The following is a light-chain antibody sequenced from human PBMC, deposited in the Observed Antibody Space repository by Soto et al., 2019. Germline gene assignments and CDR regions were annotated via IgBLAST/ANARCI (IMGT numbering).Light chain of an antibody. V-gene: IGKV3-15*01. CDR3: QHFNNWPWT. CDR2: AAS. Sequence: EIVMTQSPATLSLSPGERATISCRASQSVGSNLAWYQQKPGQAPRLLIYAASTRATGIPARFRGSGSATEFTLTISSLESEDFAVYYCQHFNNWPWTFGRGTTVEMK. J-gene: IGKJ1*01. CDR1: QSVGSN.